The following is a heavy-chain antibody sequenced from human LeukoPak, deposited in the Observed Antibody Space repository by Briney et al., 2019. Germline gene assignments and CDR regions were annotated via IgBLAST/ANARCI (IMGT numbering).Heavy chain of an antibody. CDR3: ARGMILEWLSMDV. Sequence: ASVKVSCKASGYTFTGYYVHWVRQAPGQGLEWMGRINPNSGGTNYAQKFQGRVTMTRDTSISTAYMELSRLRSDDTAVYYCARGMILEWLSMDVWGQGTTVTVSS. V-gene: IGHV1-2*06. CDR2: INPNSGGT. J-gene: IGHJ6*02. CDR1: GYTFTGYY. D-gene: IGHD3-3*01.